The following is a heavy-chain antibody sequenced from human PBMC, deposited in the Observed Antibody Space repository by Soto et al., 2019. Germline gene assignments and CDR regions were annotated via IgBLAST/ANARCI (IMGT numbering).Heavy chain of an antibody. CDR3: AKDEGVGATLGLPDY. CDR1: GFSFSCCA. J-gene: IGHJ4*02. D-gene: IGHD1-26*01. CDR2: ISNDGSRK. V-gene: IGHV3-30*18. Sequence: QVQLVESGGGVVQPGRSLRLSCAASGFSFSCCAMHWVRQAPGKGLECVAIISNDGSRKYYADSVKGRFTISRDNSKNTLYLQMDSLIAEDTAVYYCAKDEGVGATLGLPDYWGQGTLVTVSS.